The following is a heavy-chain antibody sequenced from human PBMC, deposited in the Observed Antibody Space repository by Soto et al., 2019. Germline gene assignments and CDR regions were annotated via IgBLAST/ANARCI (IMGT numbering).Heavy chain of an antibody. J-gene: IGHJ6*02. Sequence: GGSLRLSCAASGFTFSSYAMSWVRQAPGKGLEWVSAISGSTGNTYYADSVKGRFTISRDNSKNTLYLQMNSLRAEDTAVYYCAKDRVLWGVRGVIALSNAYYYYGMDVWGQGTTVTVSS. D-gene: IGHD3-10*01. V-gene: IGHV3-23*01. CDR2: ISGSTGNT. CDR3: AKDRVLWGVRGVIALSNAYYYYGMDV. CDR1: GFTFSSYA.